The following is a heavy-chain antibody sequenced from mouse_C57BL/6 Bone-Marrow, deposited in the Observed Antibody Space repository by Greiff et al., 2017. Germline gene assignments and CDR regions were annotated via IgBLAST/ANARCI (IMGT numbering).Heavy chain of an antibody. CDR3: AREWGLTSYAMDY. CDR1: GFTFSSYA. CDR2: ISDGGSYT. D-gene: IGHD4-1*01. Sequence: EVKLQESGGGLVKPGGSLKLSCAASGFTFSSYAMSWVRQTPEKRLEWVATISDGGSYTYYPDNVKGRFTISRDNAKNNLYLQMSHLKSEDTAMYYCAREWGLTSYAMDYWGQGTSVTVSS. J-gene: IGHJ4*01. V-gene: IGHV5-4*01.